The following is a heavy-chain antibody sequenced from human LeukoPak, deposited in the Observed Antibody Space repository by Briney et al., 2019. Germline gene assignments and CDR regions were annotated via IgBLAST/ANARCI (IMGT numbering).Heavy chain of an antibody. CDR2: ISGSSSYI. CDR3: ATQPYDSSGYYPY. J-gene: IGHJ4*02. CDR1: GFTFSSYS. Sequence: GGSLRLSCAASGFTFSSYSMNWLRQAPGKGLEWVSSISGSSSYIYYADSVKGRFTISRDNAKNSLYLQMNSLRAEDTAVYYCATQPYDSSGYYPYWGQGTLVTVSS. V-gene: IGHV3-21*01. D-gene: IGHD3-22*01.